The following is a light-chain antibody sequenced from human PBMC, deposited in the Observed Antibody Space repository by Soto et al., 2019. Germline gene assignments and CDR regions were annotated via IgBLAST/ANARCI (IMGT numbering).Light chain of an antibody. J-gene: IGKJ2*02. CDR1: HSFSSSY. V-gene: IGKV3-20*01. CDR3: QQYGTSPRT. CDR2: GAS. Sequence: EIVLTQSPGTLSLSPGERATLSCRASHSFSSSYLAWYQQKSGQAPRLLIYGASSRASGIPDRFSGSGSGTDFTLTISGLEPEDFAVYYCQQYGTSPRTFGQGTKLEIK.